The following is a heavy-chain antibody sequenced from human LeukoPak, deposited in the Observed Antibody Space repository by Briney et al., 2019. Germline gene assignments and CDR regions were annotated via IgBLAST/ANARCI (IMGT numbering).Heavy chain of an antibody. CDR1: GFTFSDYY. J-gene: IGHJ6*03. D-gene: IGHD2-2*01. Sequence: GGSLGLSCAASGFTFSDYYMGWIRQAPGKGLEWVSYISTGSGSTIYYADSVKGRFTISRDNAKNSLYLQMNSLRAEDTAVYYCAREYCSSTSCHLDYYYYYYMDVWGKGTTVTVSS. CDR2: ISTGSGSTI. CDR3: AREYCSSTSCHLDYYYYYYMDV. V-gene: IGHV3-11*04.